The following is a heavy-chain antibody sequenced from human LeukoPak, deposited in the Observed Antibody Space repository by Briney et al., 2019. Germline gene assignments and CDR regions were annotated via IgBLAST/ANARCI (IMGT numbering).Heavy chain of an antibody. D-gene: IGHD4-23*01. CDR3: ARGGGRQLVIEYFQH. J-gene: IGHJ1*01. CDR1: GGSITSGDDY. V-gene: IGHV4-30-4*01. CDR2: IFYGGST. Sequence: SETLSLTCTVSGGSITSGDDYWSWIRQPPGTGLEWIGYIFYGGSTYYNPSLKSRVAISVDTSKNQFSLKLSSVTAADTAVYYCARGGGRQLVIEYFQHWGQGTLVTVSS.